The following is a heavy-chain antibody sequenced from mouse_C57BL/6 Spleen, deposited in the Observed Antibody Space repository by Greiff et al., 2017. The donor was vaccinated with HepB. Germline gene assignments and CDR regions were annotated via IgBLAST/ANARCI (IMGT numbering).Heavy chain of an antibody. CDR3: ARRRRILGNYFYYFDY. CDR2: INPSNGGT. D-gene: IGHD2-1*01. J-gene: IGHJ2*01. V-gene: IGHV1-53*01. Sequence: QVQLQQPGTELVKPGASVKLSCKASGYTFTSYWMHWVKQRPGQGLEWIGNINPSNGGTNYNEKFKSKATLTVDKSSSTAYMQLSSLTSEDSAVYYCARRRRILGNYFYYFDYWGQGTTLTVSS. CDR1: GYTFTSYW.